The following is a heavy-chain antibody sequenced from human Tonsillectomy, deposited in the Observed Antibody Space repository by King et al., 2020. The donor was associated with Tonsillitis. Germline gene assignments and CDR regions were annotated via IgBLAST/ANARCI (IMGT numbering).Heavy chain of an antibody. V-gene: IGHV4-31*03. D-gene: IGHD2-15*01. CDR3: AGSGATFDY. J-gene: IGHJ4*02. Sequence: QLQESGPKLVKPSQTLSLTCTVSGGSIARGGYYWSWIRQLPGKGLEWIAYISYTGTTYYNPSLKSRIIISIDTSKNQFSLNLSSVTAADTAVYYCAGSGATFDYWGQGTLVTVSS. CDR1: GGSIARGGYY. CDR2: ISYTGTT.